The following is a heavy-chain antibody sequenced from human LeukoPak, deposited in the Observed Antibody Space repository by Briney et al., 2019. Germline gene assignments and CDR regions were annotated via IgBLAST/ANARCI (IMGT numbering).Heavy chain of an antibody. CDR3: ARGGYSGYGHAFDI. Sequence: SETLSLXCTVSGGSISSYYWSWIRQPPGKGLEWIGYIYYSGSTNYNPSLKSRVTISVDTSKNQFSLKLSSVTAADTAVYYCARGGYSGYGHAFDIWGQGRMVAVSS. CDR1: GGSISSYY. V-gene: IGHV4-59*01. D-gene: IGHD5-12*01. J-gene: IGHJ3*02. CDR2: IYYSGST.